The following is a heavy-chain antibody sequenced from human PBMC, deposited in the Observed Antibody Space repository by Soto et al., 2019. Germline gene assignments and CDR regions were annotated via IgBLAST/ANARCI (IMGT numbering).Heavy chain of an antibody. J-gene: IGHJ6*02. V-gene: IGHV3-33*01. CDR1: GFTFSSYG. CDR2: IWYDGSNK. D-gene: IGHD2-2*01. CDR3: AREDIVVVPAAMGNWNYYYYGMDL. Sequence: QVQLVESGGGVVQPGRSLRLSCAASGFTFSSYGMHWVRQAPGKGLEWVAVIWYDGSNKYYADSVKGRFTISRDNSKNTLYLQMNSLRAEDTAVYYCAREDIVVVPAAMGNWNYYYYGMDLWGQGTTVTVSS.